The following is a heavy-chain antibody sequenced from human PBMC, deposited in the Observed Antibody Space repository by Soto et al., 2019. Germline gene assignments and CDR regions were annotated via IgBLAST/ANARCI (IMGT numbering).Heavy chain of an antibody. Sequence: QVQLQQWGAGLLKPSETLSLTCAVYGGSFSGFYWSWIRQPPGKGLEWIGEINHSGSTNYNPSLKSRVTISVDTSKNQFSLKLSSVTAADTAVYYCARTAWSYGMDVWGQGTTVTVSS. V-gene: IGHV4-34*01. CDR3: ARTAWSYGMDV. D-gene: IGHD3-3*01. CDR1: GGSFSGFY. J-gene: IGHJ6*02. CDR2: INHSGST.